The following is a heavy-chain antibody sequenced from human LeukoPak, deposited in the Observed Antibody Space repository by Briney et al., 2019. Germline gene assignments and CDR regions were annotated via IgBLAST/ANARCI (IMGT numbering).Heavy chain of an antibody. V-gene: IGHV1-18*01. Sequence: ASVKVSCKASGYTFTSYGISWVRQAPGQGLEWMGWISAYNGNTNYAQKLQGRVTMTTDTSTSTAYMELRSLRSDDTAVYYCARREGRLGYYCSGGSCYSRPDGYYGMDVWGQGTTVTVSS. D-gene: IGHD2-15*01. CDR2: ISAYNGNT. CDR3: ARREGRLGYYCSGGSCYSRPDGYYGMDV. J-gene: IGHJ6*02. CDR1: GYTFTSYG.